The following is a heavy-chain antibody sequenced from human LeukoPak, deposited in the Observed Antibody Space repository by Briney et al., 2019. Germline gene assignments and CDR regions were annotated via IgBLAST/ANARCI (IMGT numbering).Heavy chain of an antibody. CDR2: ISTYNGNT. CDR1: GYTFSNYA. CDR3: ARARYSSGWYAEYFQH. D-gene: IGHD6-19*01. J-gene: IGHJ1*01. Sequence: ASVKVSCKASGYTFSNYAINWVRQAPGQGLEWMGWISTYNGNTNYAQKLQGRVTMTTDTSTSTAYMELRSLRSDDTAVYYCARARYSSGWYAEYFQHWGQGTLVTVSS. V-gene: IGHV1-18*01.